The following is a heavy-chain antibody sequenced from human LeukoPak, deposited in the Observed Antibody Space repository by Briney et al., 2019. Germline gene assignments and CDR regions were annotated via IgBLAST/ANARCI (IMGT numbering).Heavy chain of an antibody. Sequence: SVKVSCKASGGTFSSYAISWVRQAPGQGLEWMGRIIPILGIANYAQKFQGRVTITADKSTSTAYMELRSLRSDDTAVFYCVRDLGVDTSMIFFDYWGQGTLVTVSS. CDR1: GGTFSSYA. V-gene: IGHV1-69*04. D-gene: IGHD5-18*01. J-gene: IGHJ4*02. CDR3: VRDLGVDTSMIFFDY. CDR2: IIPILGIA.